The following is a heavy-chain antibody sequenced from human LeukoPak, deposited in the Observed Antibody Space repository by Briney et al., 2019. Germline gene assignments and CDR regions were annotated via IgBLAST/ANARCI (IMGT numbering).Heavy chain of an antibody. V-gene: IGHV3-21*01. J-gene: IGHJ4*02. CDR1: GLTFSSYS. D-gene: IGHD6-13*01. Sequence: GSLRLSCPASGLTFSSYSMNWVRQAPGKGLEWVSSISSSSSYIYYADSVKGRFTISRDNAKNSLYLQMNSLRAEDTAVYYCASRGFGAAAGRGYWGQGTLVTVSS. CDR3: ASRGFGAAAGRGY. CDR2: ISSSSSYI.